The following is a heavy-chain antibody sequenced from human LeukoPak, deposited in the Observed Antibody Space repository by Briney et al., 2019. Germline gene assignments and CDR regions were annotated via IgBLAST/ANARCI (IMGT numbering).Heavy chain of an antibody. J-gene: IGHJ6*02. CDR2: IYSGGST. CDR1: GFTVSSNY. CDR3: ASDSSANYYYYGMDV. D-gene: IGHD6-13*01. V-gene: IGHV3-53*01. Sequence: GGSLRLSCAASGFTVSSNYMSWVRQAPGEGLEWVSVIYSGGSTYYADSVKGRFTISRDNSKNTLYLQMNSLRAEDTAVYYCASDSSANYYYYGMDVWGQGTTVTVSS.